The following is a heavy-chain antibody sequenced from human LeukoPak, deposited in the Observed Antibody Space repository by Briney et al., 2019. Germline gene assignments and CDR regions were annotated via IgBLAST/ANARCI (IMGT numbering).Heavy chain of an antibody. V-gene: IGHV4-59*01. CDR1: GGSISSYY. D-gene: IGHD1-1*01. Sequence: SETLSLTCTVSGGSISSYYWSWIRQPPGKGLEWIGYIYYSGSTNYNPSLKSRVTISMDTSKNQFSLKLSSVTAVDTAVYDCASADWKNFFEHWGQGNLVNVSS. J-gene: IGHJ4*02. CDR3: ASADWKNFFEH. CDR2: IYYSGST.